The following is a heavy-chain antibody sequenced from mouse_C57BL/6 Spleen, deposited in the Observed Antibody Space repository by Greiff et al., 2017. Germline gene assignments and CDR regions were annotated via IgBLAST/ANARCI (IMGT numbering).Heavy chain of an antibody. Sequence: EVKLVESGGGLVKPGGSLKLSCAASGFTFSSYAMSWVRQTPEKRLEWVATISDGGSYTYYPDNVKGRFTISRDNAKNNLYLQMSHLKSEDTAMYYCARDDYGNLAYWGQGTLVTVSA. V-gene: IGHV5-4*01. CDR1: GFTFSSYA. CDR2: ISDGGSYT. J-gene: IGHJ3*01. CDR3: ARDDYGNLAY. D-gene: IGHD1-1*01.